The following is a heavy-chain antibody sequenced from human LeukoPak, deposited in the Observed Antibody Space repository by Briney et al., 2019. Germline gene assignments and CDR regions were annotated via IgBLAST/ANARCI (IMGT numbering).Heavy chain of an antibody. CDR1: GASISSHSYY. D-gene: IGHD6-19*01. CDR3: ARVKPGNSNGWSSKWFDL. J-gene: IGHJ5*02. CDR2: IYYSGTT. V-gene: IGHV4-39*02. Sequence: PSETLSLTCTVSGASISSHSYYWGWIRQPPGKGLEWIGSIYYSGTTFYNPTLKSRVTISVDTSQNHFSLKLTSVAAADTAVYYCARVKPGNSNGWSSKWFDLWGQGSLVTVSS.